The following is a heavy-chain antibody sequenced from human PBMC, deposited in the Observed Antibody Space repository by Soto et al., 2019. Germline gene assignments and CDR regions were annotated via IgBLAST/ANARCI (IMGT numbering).Heavy chain of an antibody. V-gene: IGHV3-72*01. CDR1: GFTFSDHY. Sequence: EVQLVESGGALVQPGGSLRLSCTASGFTFSDHYMDWVRQAPGKGLEWVGRIRNKVNSYTTEYAASVKGRFTISRDDSKNSLYLQMNSLKTEDTAVYYCTRGPPDYWGQGTLVTVSS. CDR3: TRGPPDY. CDR2: IRNKVNSYTT. J-gene: IGHJ4*02.